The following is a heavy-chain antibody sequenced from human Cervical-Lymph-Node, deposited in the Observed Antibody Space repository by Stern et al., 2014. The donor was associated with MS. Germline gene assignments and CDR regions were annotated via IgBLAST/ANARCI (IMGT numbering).Heavy chain of an antibody. CDR2: SYYNGIT. Sequence: QVQLQESGPGLVKPSETLSLTCTVSGGSVNSENYFWTWIRQPPGKGLEWIGYSYYNGITNYSPSLKSRVTISVDTSKSQFSLRLTSVTAADTAVYYCARADSTDFYYFDSWGQGTLVTVSS. CDR1: GGSVNSENYF. J-gene: IGHJ4*02. D-gene: IGHD2-8*02. CDR3: ARADSTDFYYFDS. V-gene: IGHV4-61*01.